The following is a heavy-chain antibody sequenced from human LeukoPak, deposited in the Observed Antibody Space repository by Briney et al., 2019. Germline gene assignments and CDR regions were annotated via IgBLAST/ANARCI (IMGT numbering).Heavy chain of an antibody. Sequence: GGSLRLSCTASGFIVSSKYMSWVRQAPGKGLQWVSVIYSGGSTFYADSVKGRFTISRDNSKNTLYLQMTSLRAEDTAVYYCARIYGDGYPLDSWGQGTLVTVSS. V-gene: IGHV3-66*01. J-gene: IGHJ4*02. CDR1: GFIVSSKY. D-gene: IGHD4/OR15-4a*01. CDR3: ARIYGDGYPLDS. CDR2: IYSGGST.